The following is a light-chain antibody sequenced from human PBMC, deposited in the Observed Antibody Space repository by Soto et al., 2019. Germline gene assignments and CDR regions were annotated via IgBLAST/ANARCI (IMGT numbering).Light chain of an antibody. CDR2: DAS. CDR1: QSISSY. CDR3: QQYENRPT. V-gene: IGKV1-33*01. J-gene: IGKJ5*01. Sequence: IQMTQSPSTLSASVGARVPITCRASQSISSYLNWYQQKPGRAPKLLIYDASNLEAGVPSRFRGSGSGTDFTFTISRLQPEDIATYYCQQYENRPTFGQGTRLEIK.